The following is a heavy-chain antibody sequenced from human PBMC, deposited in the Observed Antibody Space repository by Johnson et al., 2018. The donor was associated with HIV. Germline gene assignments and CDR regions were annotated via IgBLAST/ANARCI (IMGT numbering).Heavy chain of an antibody. CDR2: FTANDGVT. CDR1: GFTLSSYA. D-gene: IGHD3-16*01. V-gene: IGHV3-23*04. J-gene: IGHJ3*01. Sequence: VQLVESGGGLVKPGGSLRLSCVASGFTLSSYALSWVRQAPGKGLEWVSGFTANDGVTYYADSVKGRFIISRDNYKNTLSLQMNNLRVEDTGIYHCARVGDSFGFDVWGQGTMVTFSS. CDR3: ARVGDSFGFDV.